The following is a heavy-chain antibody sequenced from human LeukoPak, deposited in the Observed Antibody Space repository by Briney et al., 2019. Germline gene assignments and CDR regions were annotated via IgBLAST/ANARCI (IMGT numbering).Heavy chain of an antibody. D-gene: IGHD2-8*01. Sequence: SVKVSCKASGGIFSNYAISWVRQAPGQGLEWMGGIIPIFGTTNYAQKFQGRVTITADESTSTAYMELSSLRSEDTAMYYCARDRADIVPPLWFDPWGQGTLVTVSS. CDR1: GGIFSNYA. J-gene: IGHJ5*02. V-gene: IGHV1-69*13. CDR3: ARDRADIVPPLWFDP. CDR2: IIPIFGTT.